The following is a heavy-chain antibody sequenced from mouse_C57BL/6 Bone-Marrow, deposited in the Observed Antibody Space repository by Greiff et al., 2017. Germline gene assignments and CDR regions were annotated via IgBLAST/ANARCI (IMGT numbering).Heavy chain of an antibody. Sequence: EVQLVESGAELVRPGASVKLSCTASGFNIKDDYMHWVKQRPEQGLEWIGWIDPDNGDTEYASKFQGAATITADTSSNTAYLQLSSLTSEDTSVYYCAGGGAMDYWGQGTSVTVSS. J-gene: IGHJ4*01. CDR2: IDPDNGDT. V-gene: IGHV14-4*01. CDR1: GFNIKDDY. CDR3: AGGGAMDY.